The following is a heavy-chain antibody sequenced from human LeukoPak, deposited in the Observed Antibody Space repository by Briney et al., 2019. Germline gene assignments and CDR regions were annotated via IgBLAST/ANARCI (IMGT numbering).Heavy chain of an antibody. Sequence: SETLSLTCTVSGGSISSYYWSWIRQPPGKGLEWIGSIYHSGSTYYNPSLKSRVTISVDTSKNQFSLKLSSVTAADTAVYYCARPYGDYVGGFDPWGQGTLVTVSS. J-gene: IGHJ5*02. CDR3: ARPYGDYVGGFDP. V-gene: IGHV4-59*08. CDR2: IYHSGST. CDR1: GGSISSYY. D-gene: IGHD4-17*01.